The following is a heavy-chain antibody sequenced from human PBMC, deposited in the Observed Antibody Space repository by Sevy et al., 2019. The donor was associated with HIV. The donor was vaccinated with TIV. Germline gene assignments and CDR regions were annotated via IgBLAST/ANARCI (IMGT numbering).Heavy chain of an antibody. CDR3: ARDHSRSYYDSWFDP. CDR1: GGSVSSDNYY. V-gene: IGHV4-61*01. J-gene: IGHJ5*02. CDR2: IYYSGST. Sequence: SETLSLTCTVSGGSVSSDNYYWSWIRQPPGKGLEWIGNIYYSGSTNYNPSLKSRVTISVDTSKNQFSLKLSSVTAADTAVYYCARDHSRSYYDSWFDPWRQGTLVTVSS. D-gene: IGHD1-26*01.